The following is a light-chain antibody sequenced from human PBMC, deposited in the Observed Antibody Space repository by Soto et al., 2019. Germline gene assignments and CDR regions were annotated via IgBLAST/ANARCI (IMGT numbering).Light chain of an antibody. J-gene: IGKJ2*01. CDR1: QSVSRY. CDR3: QQRGWPPTL. Sequence: EIVLTQSPATLSLSPGERATLTCRASQSVSRYLAWYQKKPGQAPRLLIYDASNRATGIPARFSGSGSGTDFPLTIGTLEPEDLGFFYCQQRGWPPTLFGRGTKLEIK. V-gene: IGKV3-11*01. CDR2: DAS.